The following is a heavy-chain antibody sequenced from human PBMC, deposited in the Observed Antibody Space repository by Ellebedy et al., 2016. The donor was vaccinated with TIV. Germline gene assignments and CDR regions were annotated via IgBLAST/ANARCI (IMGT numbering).Heavy chain of an antibody. V-gene: IGHV3-74*03. Sequence: GGSLRLXXAASGFTFSSYWMHWVRQVPGKGLVWVSRIANDESSTAYADSVKGRFTISRDNARNTLFLDISNLRAEDTAMYYCARGDTSMALSYFDFWGQGTLVTVSP. D-gene: IGHD5-18*01. J-gene: IGHJ4*02. CDR2: IANDESST. CDR1: GFTFSSYW. CDR3: ARGDTSMALSYFDF.